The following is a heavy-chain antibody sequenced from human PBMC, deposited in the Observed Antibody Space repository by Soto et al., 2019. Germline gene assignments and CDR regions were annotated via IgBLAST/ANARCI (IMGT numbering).Heavy chain of an antibody. J-gene: IGHJ4*02. D-gene: IGHD6-13*01. Sequence: ASVKVSCKASGYTFTSYAMHWVRQAPGQRLEWMGWINAGNGNTKYSQKFQGRVTITRDTSASTAYMELSSLRSEDTAVYYCARAADSSSWHRSFDYWGQGTLVTVSS. CDR3: ARAADSSSWHRSFDY. CDR2: INAGNGNT. CDR1: GYTFTSYA. V-gene: IGHV1-3*01.